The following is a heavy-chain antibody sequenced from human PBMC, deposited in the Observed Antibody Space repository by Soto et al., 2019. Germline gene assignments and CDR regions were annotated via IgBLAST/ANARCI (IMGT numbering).Heavy chain of an antibody. CDR2: IYPGDSDT. J-gene: IGHJ4*02. Sequence: PWESLKISCKTSGYSFTNYWIGWVRQMPGKGLEWMGIIYPGDSDTRYSPSFQGQVAISVDKSISTAYLQWSSLQASDTAMYYCARSYYDRSDYYFASWGQGTQVTVSS. CDR3: ARSYYDRSDYYFAS. V-gene: IGHV5-51*01. D-gene: IGHD3-22*01. CDR1: GYSFTNYW.